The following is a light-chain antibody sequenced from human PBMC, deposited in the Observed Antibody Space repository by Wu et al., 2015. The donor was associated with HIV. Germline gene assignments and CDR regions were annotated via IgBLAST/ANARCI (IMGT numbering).Light chain of an antibody. CDR3: QQSYSTRVT. CDR2: AAS. CDR1: QSIRSY. Sequence: DIQMTQSPSSLSASVGDRVTITCRASQSIRSYLNWYQQKPGKAPKLLIYAASNLQSGAPSRFSGSGSGTDFTLTISSLQPEDFATYYCQQSYSTRVTFGQGTKLEIK. J-gene: IGKJ2*01. V-gene: IGKV1-39*01.